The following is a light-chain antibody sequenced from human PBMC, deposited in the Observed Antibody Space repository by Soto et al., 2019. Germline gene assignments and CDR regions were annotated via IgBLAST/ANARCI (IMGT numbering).Light chain of an antibody. CDR2: DAS. J-gene: IGKJ5*01. CDR3: QQYNSYSSIT. V-gene: IGKV3-11*01. Sequence: EIVLTQSPATLSLSPGERATLSCRASQSVSSYLAWYQQKPGQAPRLLIYDASNRATGIPARFSGGGSGTDFTLTISSLQPDDFATYYCQQYNSYSSITFGQGTRLEI. CDR1: QSVSSY.